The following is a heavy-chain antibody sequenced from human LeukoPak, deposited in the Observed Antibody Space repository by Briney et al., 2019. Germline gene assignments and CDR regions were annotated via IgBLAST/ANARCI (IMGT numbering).Heavy chain of an antibody. CDR3: ARDRYYYDSSVDP. J-gene: IGHJ5*02. D-gene: IGHD3-22*01. CDR1: GYTFTGYY. Sequence: GASVKVSCKASGYTFTGYYMHWVRQAPGQGLEWMGWINPNSGGTNYAQKFQGRVTMTRDTSISTAYMELSRLRSDDTAVYYCARDRYYYDSSVDPWGQGTLVTVSS. V-gene: IGHV1-2*02. CDR2: INPNSGGT.